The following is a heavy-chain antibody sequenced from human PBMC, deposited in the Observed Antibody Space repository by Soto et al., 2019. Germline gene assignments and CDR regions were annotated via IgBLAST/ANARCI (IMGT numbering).Heavy chain of an antibody. CDR2: MNPNSGDT. Sequence: GASVKVSCKASGYTFTSYDINWVRQATGQGLEWLGWMNPNSGDTGYAQNFQGRVTMTRDTSKRTAYMELSSLRSEDTAVYYCARVGGNWNDDYFDYWGQGTLVTVSS. CDR1: GYTFTSYD. D-gene: IGHD1-1*01. J-gene: IGHJ4*02. CDR3: ARVGGNWNDDYFDY. V-gene: IGHV1-8*01.